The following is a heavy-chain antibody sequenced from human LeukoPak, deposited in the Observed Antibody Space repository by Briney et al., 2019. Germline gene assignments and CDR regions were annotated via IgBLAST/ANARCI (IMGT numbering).Heavy chain of an antibody. J-gene: IGHJ4*02. CDR1: GGSISSYY. V-gene: IGHV4-59*01. D-gene: IGHD3-22*01. Sequence: PSETLSLTCTVSGGSISSYYWSWIRQPPGKGLEWIGYIYYSGSTNYNPSLKSRVTISVDTSKNQFSLKLSSVTAADTAVYYCARARYYYDSSGYYYPHYFDYWGQGTLVTVSS. CDR2: IYYSGST. CDR3: ARARYYYDSSGYYYPHYFDY.